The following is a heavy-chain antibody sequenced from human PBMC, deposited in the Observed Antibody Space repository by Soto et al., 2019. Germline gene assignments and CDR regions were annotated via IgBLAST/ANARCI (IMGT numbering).Heavy chain of an antibody. Sequence: QVQLVQSGAEVKKPGASVKVSCRASGYTFTNFGVTWVRRAPGQGLEWMGWISAYTDTPNYAQKFQGRVTMTIDTYTSPAYMALRSLTSDDTAVYYCARVIPGVEAWFDPWGQGTLVTVSS. J-gene: IGHJ5*02. CDR1: GYTFTNFG. D-gene: IGHD2-2*01. CDR2: ISAYTDTP. V-gene: IGHV1-18*01. CDR3: ARVIPGVEAWFDP.